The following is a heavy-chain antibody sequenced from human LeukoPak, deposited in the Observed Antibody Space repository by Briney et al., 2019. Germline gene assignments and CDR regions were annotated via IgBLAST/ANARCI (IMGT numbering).Heavy chain of an antibody. J-gene: IGHJ4*02. Sequence: GGSLRLSCVASGLTFSIHGISWVRQAPGKGLEWVSTISGGDDSTYYTDSVRGRFTISRDNSKDTLYLQMNSLRAEDTALYYCAKVWWGKRTLDYWGQGNQVTVSS. CDR1: GLTFSIHG. D-gene: IGHD3-16*01. CDR3: AKVWWGKRTLDY. V-gene: IGHV3-23*01. CDR2: ISGGDDST.